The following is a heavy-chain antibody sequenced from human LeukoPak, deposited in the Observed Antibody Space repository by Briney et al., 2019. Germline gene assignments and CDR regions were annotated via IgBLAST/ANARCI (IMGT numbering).Heavy chain of an antibody. Sequence: SETLSLTCTVSGGSISSYYWSWIRQPPGKGLEGIGDIYYSGSTNYNPSLKRLVTISVDTSKNQFSLKLSSVPAADTAVYYCARRFPYGGNLGYGMDVWGQGTTVPVSS. V-gene: IGHV4-59*08. CDR3: ARRFPYGGNLGYGMDV. CDR2: IYYSGST. D-gene: IGHD4-17*01. CDR1: GGSISSYY. J-gene: IGHJ6*02.